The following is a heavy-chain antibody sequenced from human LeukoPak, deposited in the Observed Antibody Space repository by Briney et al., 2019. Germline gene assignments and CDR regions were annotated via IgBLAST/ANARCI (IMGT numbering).Heavy chain of an antibody. J-gene: IGHJ4*02. D-gene: IGHD6-19*01. CDR3: AKVQQWLVGYFDY. CDR2: ISSSSSTI. V-gene: IGHV3-48*01. Sequence: QAGGSLRLSWAASGFTLSSYSMNWVRQAPGKGLEWVSYISSSSSTIYYADSVKGRFTISRGNSKNTLYLQMNSLRAEDTAVYYCAKVQQWLVGYFDYWGQGTLVTVSS. CDR1: GFTLSSYS.